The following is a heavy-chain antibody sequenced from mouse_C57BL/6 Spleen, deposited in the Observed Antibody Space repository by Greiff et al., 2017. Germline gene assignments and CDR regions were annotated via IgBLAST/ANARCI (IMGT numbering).Heavy chain of an antibody. CDR3: ATCFMFSIYAYDY. D-gene: IGHD1-1*01. CDR1: GYTFTNYW. V-gene: IGHV1-55*01. J-gene: IGHJ2*01. Sequence: QVQLQQPGAELVKPGASVKMSCTASGYTFTNYWIPWVKQRPEQGLEWIGDIDPDSGNTNYDEKFKGKATLTADTSSSTAYMQLSSLTSEDSAVYYCATCFMFSIYAYDYWGQGTTLTVST. CDR2: IDPDSGNT.